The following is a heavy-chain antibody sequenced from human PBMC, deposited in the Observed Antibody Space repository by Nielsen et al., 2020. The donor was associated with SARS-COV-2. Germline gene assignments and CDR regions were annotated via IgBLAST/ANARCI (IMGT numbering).Heavy chain of an antibody. CDR1: GYIFSAYA. J-gene: IGHJ5*01. CDR2: IDPYSGGT. D-gene: IGHD3-9*01. Sequence: ASVKVSCKASGYIFSAYAMNWVRQAPGQGLEWMGRIDPYSGGTNYAQKFQGRVTMTRDTSTNTVFMELNRLEYEDTAVYYCTRVDPPSPGLDPWGQGTLVTVSS. CDR3: TRVDPPSPGLDP. V-gene: IGHV1-2*06.